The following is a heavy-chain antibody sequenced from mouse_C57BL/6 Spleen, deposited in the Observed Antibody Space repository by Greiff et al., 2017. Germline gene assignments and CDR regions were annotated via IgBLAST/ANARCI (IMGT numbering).Heavy chain of an antibody. D-gene: IGHD1-1*01. CDR2: IHPNSGST. CDR3: ARFYYYGSSYFDY. V-gene: IGHV1-64*01. J-gene: IGHJ2*01. CDR1: GYTFTSYW. Sequence: QVQLQQPGAELVKPGASVKLSCKASGYTFTSYWMHWVKQRPGQGLEWIGMIHPNSGSTNYNEKFKSKATLTVDKSSSTAYMQLSSLTSEDSAVYYCARFYYYGSSYFDYWGQGTTRTVSS.